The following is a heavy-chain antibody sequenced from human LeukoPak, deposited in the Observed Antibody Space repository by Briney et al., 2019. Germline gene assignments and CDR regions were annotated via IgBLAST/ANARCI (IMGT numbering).Heavy chain of an antibody. D-gene: IGHD3-22*01. CDR2: IYSDGSNK. J-gene: IGHJ4*02. Sequence: GGSLRLSCAASGFIFNNYGMHWVRQAPGEGLEWVAVIYSDGSNKNYAEYAKGRFTMSRDDSKNTVYLQMNSLRAEDTAVYYCAKDGRSGYFDYGGEGTLVSVSS. CDR3: AKDGRSGYFDY. CDR1: GFIFNNYG. V-gene: IGHV3-33*06.